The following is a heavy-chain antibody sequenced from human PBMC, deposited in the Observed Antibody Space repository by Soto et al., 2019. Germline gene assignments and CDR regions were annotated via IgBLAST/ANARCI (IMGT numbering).Heavy chain of an antibody. CDR2: INPSAAST. J-gene: IGHJ6*02. CDR1: GYTFTTYY. CDR3: ARKAYGMDV. V-gene: IGHV1-46*01. Sequence: ASVKVSCKASGYTFTTYYMHWVRQAPGQGLEWMGIINPSAASTTYAQRFQGRVTMTRDTSTSTVYMELSSLRSEDTAVYYCARKAYGMDVWGQGTTVTVSS.